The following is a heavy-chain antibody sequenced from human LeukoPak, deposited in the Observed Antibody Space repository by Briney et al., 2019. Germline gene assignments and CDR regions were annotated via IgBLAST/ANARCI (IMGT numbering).Heavy chain of an antibody. CDR2: ISSSSSYI. Sequence: PGGSLRLSCAASGFTFSSYSMNWVRRAPGKGLEWVSSISSSSSYIYYADSVKGRFTISRDNAKNSLYLQMDSLRAEDTAVYYCARRGGTNSRYDILTGYYRYYFDYWGQGTLVTVSS. V-gene: IGHV3-21*01. CDR3: ARRGGTNSRYDILTGYYRYYFDY. CDR1: GFTFSSYS. D-gene: IGHD3-9*01. J-gene: IGHJ4*02.